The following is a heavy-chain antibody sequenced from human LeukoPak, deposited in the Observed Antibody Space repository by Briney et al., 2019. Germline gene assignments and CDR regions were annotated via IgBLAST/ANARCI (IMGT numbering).Heavy chain of an antibody. CDR2: ISWNSASV. V-gene: IGHV3-9*01. CDR3: AKDYGYSSSWYDY. J-gene: IGHJ4*02. CDR1: GFTFDDYG. Sequence: GRSLRLSCEASGFTFDDYGMHWVRQAPGKGLEWVSTISWNSASVGYVDSVKGRFTISRDNAKKTLYLQMNSLRPEDTALYYCAKDYGYSSSWYDYWGQGTLVTVSS. D-gene: IGHD6-13*01.